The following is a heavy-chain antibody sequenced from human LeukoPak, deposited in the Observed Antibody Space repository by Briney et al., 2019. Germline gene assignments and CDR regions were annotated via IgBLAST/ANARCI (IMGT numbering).Heavy chain of an antibody. CDR1: GGSISSSSYY. Sequence: SETLSLTCTVSGGSISSSSYYWGWIRQPPGKGLEWIGSIYYSGSTYYNPSLKSRVTISVDASKNQFSLKLSSVTAADTAVYYCARASRSDDAFDIWGQGTMVTVSS. J-gene: IGHJ3*02. CDR2: IYYSGST. CDR3: ARASRSDDAFDI. V-gene: IGHV4-39*07.